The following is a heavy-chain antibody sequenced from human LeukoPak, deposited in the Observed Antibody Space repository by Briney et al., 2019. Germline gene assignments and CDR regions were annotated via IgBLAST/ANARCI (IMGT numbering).Heavy chain of an antibody. CDR3: ARVGALSSSWLLY. CDR1: GFTFSSYE. J-gene: IGHJ4*02. Sequence: GGSLRLSCAASGFTFSSYEMNWVRQAPGKGLEWVSSISRSATTIYYADSVKGRFTISRDNAKNSLYLQMNSLRAEETAVYFCARVGALSSSWLLYWGQGTLVTVSS. CDR2: ISRSATTI. V-gene: IGHV3-48*03. D-gene: IGHD6-13*01.